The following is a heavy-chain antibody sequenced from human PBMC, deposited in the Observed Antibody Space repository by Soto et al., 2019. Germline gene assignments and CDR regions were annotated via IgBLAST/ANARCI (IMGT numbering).Heavy chain of an antibody. D-gene: IGHD1-1*01. CDR1: GGSISSGGYY. CDR2: IYHSGST. J-gene: IGHJ4*02. V-gene: IGHV4-31*03. CDR3: ARTRATPASRNLDY. Sequence: SETLSLTCTVSGGSISSGGYYWSWIRQHPGKGLEWIGDIYHSGSTNYNPSLKSRVTISVDTSKDQFSLQLSSVTAADTAVYYCARTRATPASRNLDYWGQGTLVTVSS.